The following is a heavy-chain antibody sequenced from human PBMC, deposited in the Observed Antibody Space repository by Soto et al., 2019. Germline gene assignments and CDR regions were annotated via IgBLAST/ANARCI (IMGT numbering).Heavy chain of an antibody. CDR3: ARDTAKATMNY. J-gene: IGHJ4*02. D-gene: IGHD5-12*01. CDR1: GFTFSSYA. CDR2: ISSNGGST. V-gene: IGHV3-64*01. Sequence: GGSLRLSCAASGFTFSSYAMHWVRQAPGKGLEYVSAISSNGGSTYYANSVKGRFTISRDNSKNTLYLQMGSLRAEDMAVYYCARDTAKATMNYWGQGTLVTVSS.